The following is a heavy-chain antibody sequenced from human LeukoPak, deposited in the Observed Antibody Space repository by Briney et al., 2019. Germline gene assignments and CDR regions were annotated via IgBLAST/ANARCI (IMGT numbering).Heavy chain of an antibody. Sequence: GGSLRLSCAASGFTFSSYWMSWVRQAPGKGLEWVANIKQDGSEKYYVDSVKGRFTISRDNAKNSLYLQMNSLRAEDTAVHYCARDPYYYESSGYFFGAFDIWGQGTMVTVSS. V-gene: IGHV3-7*01. CDR1: GFTFSSYW. CDR2: IKQDGSEK. D-gene: IGHD3-22*01. CDR3: ARDPYYYESSGYFFGAFDI. J-gene: IGHJ3*02.